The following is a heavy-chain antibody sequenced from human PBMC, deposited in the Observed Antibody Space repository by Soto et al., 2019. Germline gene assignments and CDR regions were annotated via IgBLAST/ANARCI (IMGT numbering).Heavy chain of an antibody. CDR2: IYVTGAV. Sequence: PSETLSLTCSVSGAALNSGNYYWSWIRQVPGKGLEWIGHIYVTGAVDYNPSLRDRITISQDTSERQFSLNLRLVTAADTAVYFCARVKATLYRHYYFDYWGQGTPVTVSS. CDR1: GAALNSGNYY. D-gene: IGHD5-12*01. J-gene: IGHJ4*02. V-gene: IGHV4-30-4*08. CDR3: ARVKATLYRHYYFDY.